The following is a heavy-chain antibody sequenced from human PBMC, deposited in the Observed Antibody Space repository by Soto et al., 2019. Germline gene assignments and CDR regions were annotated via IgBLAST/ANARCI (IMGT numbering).Heavy chain of an antibody. J-gene: IGHJ3*02. D-gene: IGHD2-15*01. CDR3: ARLGRGYCSGGSCYSDAFDI. CDR1: GGSFSGYY. CDR2: INHSGST. Sequence: ETLSLTCAVYGGSFSGYYWSWIRQPPGKGLEWIGEINHSGSTNYNPSLKSRVTISVDTSKNQFSLKLRSEDTAVYYCARLGRGYCSGGSCYSDAFDIWGQGTMVTVSS. V-gene: IGHV4-34*01.